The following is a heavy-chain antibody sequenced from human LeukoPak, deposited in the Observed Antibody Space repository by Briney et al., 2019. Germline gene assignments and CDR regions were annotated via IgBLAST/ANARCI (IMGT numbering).Heavy chain of an antibody. CDR2: IYHSGST. J-gene: IGHJ4*02. V-gene: IGHV4-38-2*02. Sequence: SETLSLTCTVSGYSISSGYYWGWIRQPPGKGLEWIGSIYHSGSTYYNPSLKSRVTISVDTSKNQFSLKLSSVTAADTAVYYCARGPPPDFDYWGRGTLVTVSS. CDR1: GYSISSGYY. CDR3: ARGPPPDFDY.